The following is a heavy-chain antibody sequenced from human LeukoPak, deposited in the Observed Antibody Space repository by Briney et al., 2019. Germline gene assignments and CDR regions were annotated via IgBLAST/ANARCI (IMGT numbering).Heavy chain of an antibody. CDR3: ARDLITVTKGFDI. D-gene: IGHD4-17*01. Sequence: PSETLSLTCAVSTDSFSSHYRSWIRQPPGKGLEWIGYISYIGSTNYNPSLKSRVTISIDTSKNQFSLKLRSVTAADTAVYYCARDLITVTKGFDIWGQGTMVSVSS. CDR1: TDSFSSHY. J-gene: IGHJ3*02. V-gene: IGHV4-59*11. CDR2: ISYIGST.